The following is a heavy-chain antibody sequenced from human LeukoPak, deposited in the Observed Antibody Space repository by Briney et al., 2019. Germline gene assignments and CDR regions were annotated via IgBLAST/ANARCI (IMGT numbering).Heavy chain of an antibody. V-gene: IGHV4-4*07. D-gene: IGHD2-15*01. CDR2: ISSSGNT. CDR1: GGSISNYY. CDR3: AREGRSSTPGY. Sequence: TSETLSLTCTVSGGSISNYYWSWIRQPAGKGLEWIGRISSSGNTDYNPSLKSRLTTSVDMSKNQFSLKLNSVTAADTAVYYCAREGRSSTPGYWGQGTLVTVSS. J-gene: IGHJ4*02.